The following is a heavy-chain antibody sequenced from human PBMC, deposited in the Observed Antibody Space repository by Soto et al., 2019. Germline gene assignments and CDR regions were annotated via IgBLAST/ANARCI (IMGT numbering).Heavy chain of an antibody. V-gene: IGHV4-4*02. CDR3: ARGRRRGYSYGTFDY. CDR2: IYHSGST. Sequence: SETLSLTCAVSGGSINSRYWWSWVRQSPGKGLEWIGEIYHSGSTNYNPSLKSRVTISVDKSKNQFSLNLSSVTAADTAVYYCARGRRRGYSYGTFDYWGQGTLVTVSS. D-gene: IGHD5-18*01. J-gene: IGHJ4*02. CDR1: GGSINSRYW.